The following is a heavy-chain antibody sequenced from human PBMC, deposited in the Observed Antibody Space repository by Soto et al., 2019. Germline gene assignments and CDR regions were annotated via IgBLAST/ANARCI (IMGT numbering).Heavy chain of an antibody. CDR3: AIDFTVAAIGVGFDY. J-gene: IGHJ4*02. Sequence: QVQLVESGGGVVQPGRSLRLSCAASGFTFSTYAMHWVRQAPGKGLEWVADIWYDGSKKNYADSVKGRFTISRDNSKDTLSLQRSRRTAEDAAVYYGAIDFTVAAIGVGFDYWGQGTLVTVSS. D-gene: IGHD2-2*01. CDR2: IWYDGSKK. CDR1: GFTFSTYA. V-gene: IGHV3-33*08.